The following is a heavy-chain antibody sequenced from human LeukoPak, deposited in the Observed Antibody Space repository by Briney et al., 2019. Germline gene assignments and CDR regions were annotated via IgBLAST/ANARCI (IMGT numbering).Heavy chain of an antibody. D-gene: IGHD6-13*01. Sequence: PGGSLRLSCAASGFTFSNYALSWVRQAPGKGLEWVSAISGDGGRTYYADSVKGRFPISRDNSKRTLYLQMDSVRADDTAVYYCAKDIEALSSSWYYFDYWGQGTLVTVSS. CDR2: ISGDGGRT. J-gene: IGHJ4*02. V-gene: IGHV3-23*01. CDR1: GFTFSNYA. CDR3: AKDIEALSSSWYYFDY.